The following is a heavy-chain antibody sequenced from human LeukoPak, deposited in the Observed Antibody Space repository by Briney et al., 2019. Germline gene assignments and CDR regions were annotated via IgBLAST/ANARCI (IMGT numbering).Heavy chain of an antibody. V-gene: IGHV5-51*01. CDR1: GYSFTSYW. J-gene: IGHJ6*03. CDR3: ARAATVTTEYYYYYMDV. Sequence: GESLKISCKGSGYSFTSYWIGWVRQMPGKGLEWMGIIYPGDSDTRYSPSFQGQVTISADKSISTAYLQWSGLKASDTAMYYCARAATVTTEYYYYYMDVWGKGTTVTVSS. D-gene: IGHD4-11*01. CDR2: IYPGDSDT.